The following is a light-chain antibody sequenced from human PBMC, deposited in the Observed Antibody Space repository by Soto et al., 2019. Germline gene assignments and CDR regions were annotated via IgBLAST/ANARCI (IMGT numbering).Light chain of an antibody. Sequence: DIQMTQSPSSLSASAGDRGTITCRASENIRSYLNWYQQKLGKAPEVLIYAASKLQSGVPLRFSGSGSGTDFTLNITRLQPEDFATYYCQQTFGTPRTFGQGTKVEI. CDR3: QQTFGTPRT. CDR2: AAS. CDR1: ENIRSY. J-gene: IGKJ1*01. V-gene: IGKV1-39*01.